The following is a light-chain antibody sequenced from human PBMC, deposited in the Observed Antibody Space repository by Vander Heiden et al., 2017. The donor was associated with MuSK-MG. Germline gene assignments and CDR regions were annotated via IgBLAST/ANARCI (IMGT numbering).Light chain of an antibody. J-gene: IGKJ4*01. CDR3: QQHGSSPPLT. V-gene: IGKV3-20*01. Sequence: DIVLTPSPGPLSLSPGERATLSCRASQSVSSSYLSWYQQKPGQAPRLLIYGASSRATGIPDRFSGSGSGTDFTHTISRRDPEDFSVYYCQQHGSSPPLTFGGGTKVEIK. CDR1: QSVSSSY. CDR2: GAS.